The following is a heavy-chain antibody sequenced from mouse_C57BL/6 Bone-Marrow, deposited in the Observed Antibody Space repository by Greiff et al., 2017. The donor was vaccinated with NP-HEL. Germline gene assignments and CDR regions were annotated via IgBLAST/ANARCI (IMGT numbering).Heavy chain of an antibody. J-gene: IGHJ4*01. CDR1: GYTFTSYW. V-gene: IGHV1-72*01. CDR2: IDPNSGGT. D-gene: IGHD1-3*01. Sequence: QVQLQQPGAELVKPGASVKLSCKASGYTFTSYWMHWVKQRPGRGLEWIGRIDPNSGGTKYNEKFKSKATLTVDKPSSTAYMQLSSLTSEDSAVYDCARDKDICDFGAMDYWGQGTSVTVSS. CDR3: ARDKDICDFGAMDY.